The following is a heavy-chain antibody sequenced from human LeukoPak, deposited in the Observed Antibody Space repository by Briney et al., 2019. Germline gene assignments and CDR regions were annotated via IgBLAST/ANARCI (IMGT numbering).Heavy chain of an antibody. CDR3: ARCNVEKAAIGAFDI. V-gene: IGHV4-34*01. Sequence: PSETLSLTCAVYGGSFSDYSWSWIRQPPGKGLEWIGEINHSGSTNYNPSLKSRVALSVDTSKNQFSLNLRSVTAANTAVYYCARCNVEKAAIGAFDIWGQGTMVTVSS. CDR1: GGSFSDYS. D-gene: IGHD5-24*01. CDR2: INHSGST. J-gene: IGHJ3*02.